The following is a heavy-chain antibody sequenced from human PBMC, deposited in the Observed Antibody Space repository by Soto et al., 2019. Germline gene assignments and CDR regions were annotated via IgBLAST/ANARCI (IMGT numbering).Heavy chain of an antibody. Sequence: EVRLVASGGGLVQPGGSLRLSCIASGFDFSPYEMNWVRQVPGKGLEWVAYISGRGNSIYYAESVEGRFTISRDNAKNSRSLQMNSLRAEDTAVYYCARVASGAYGMDVWGQGTTVTVSS. CDR1: GFDFSPYE. CDR3: ARVASGAYGMDV. D-gene: IGHD3-10*01. V-gene: IGHV3-48*03. J-gene: IGHJ6*02. CDR2: ISGRGNSI.